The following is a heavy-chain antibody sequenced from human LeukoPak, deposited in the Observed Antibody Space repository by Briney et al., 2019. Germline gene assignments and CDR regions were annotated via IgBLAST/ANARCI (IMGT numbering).Heavy chain of an antibody. Sequence: GRSLRLSCAASGFTFSSYAMHWVRQAPGKGLEWVAVISYDGSNKYYADSVKGRFTISRDNSKNTLYLQMNSLRAEDTAVYYCARDPGRGPRIQRLSRTGPIDYWGQGTLVAVSS. D-gene: IGHD1-14*01. CDR3: ARDPGRGPRIQRLSRTGPIDY. CDR1: GFTFSSYA. J-gene: IGHJ4*02. CDR2: ISYDGSNK. V-gene: IGHV3-30-3*01.